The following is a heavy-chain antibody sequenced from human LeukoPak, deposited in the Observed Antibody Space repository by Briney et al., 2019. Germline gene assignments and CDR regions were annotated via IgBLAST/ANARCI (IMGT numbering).Heavy chain of an antibody. CDR3: ARDLFYYYYYGMDV. D-gene: IGHD2/OR15-2a*01. CDR2: ISYDESNK. J-gene: IGHJ6*02. V-gene: IGHV3-30*04. CDR1: GFTFSSYA. Sequence: GGSLRLSCAASGFTFSSYAMHWVRQAPGKGLEWVAVISYDESNKYYADSVKGRFTIPRDNSKNTLYLQMNSLRAEDTAVYYCARDLFYYYYYGMDVWGQGTTVTVSS.